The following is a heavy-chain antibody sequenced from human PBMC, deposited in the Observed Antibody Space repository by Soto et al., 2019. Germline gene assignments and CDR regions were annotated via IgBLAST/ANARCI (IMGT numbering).Heavy chain of an antibody. D-gene: IGHD3-3*01. CDR3: ASVLRFLEWLGPMDV. CDR2: IIPIFGTA. V-gene: IGHV1-69*13. CDR1: GGTFSIYA. Sequence: GASVKVSCKASGGTFSIYAISWVRQAPGQGLEWMGGIIPIFGTANYAQKFQGRVTITADESTSTAYMELSSLRSEDTAVYYCASVLRFLEWLGPMDVWGQGTTVTVSS. J-gene: IGHJ6*02.